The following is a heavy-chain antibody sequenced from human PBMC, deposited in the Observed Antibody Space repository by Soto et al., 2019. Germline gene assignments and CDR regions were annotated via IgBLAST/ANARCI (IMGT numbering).Heavy chain of an antibody. CDR3: ARHCLYYYDSSLVSNPYAY. J-gene: IGHJ1*01. V-gene: IGHV4-39*01. Sequence: PETLSLTYTVSGGSISSSSYYWGLIRQPPGKGLEWIGSIYYSGSTYYNPSLKSRVTISVDTSKNQFSLKLSSVTAADTAVYYCARHCLYYYDSSLVSNPYAYWGQCTLVSVS. D-gene: IGHD3-22*01. CDR1: GGSISSSSYY. CDR2: IYYSGST.